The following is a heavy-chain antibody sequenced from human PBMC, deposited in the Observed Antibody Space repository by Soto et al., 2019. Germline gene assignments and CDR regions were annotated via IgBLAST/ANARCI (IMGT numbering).Heavy chain of an antibody. J-gene: IGHJ4*02. V-gene: IGHV1-69*06. CDR1: GGTFNNYG. CDR3: ARVRVIRGTIPSPFGL. CDR2: IIPLYGTV. Sequence: QDHLAQSGAEVRQPGSSVTVSCKASGGTFNNYGISWVRQAPGQGLDWMGVIIPLYGTVTYAQKFQGRASITADKSTSTAYMDLSSLRSDDTAVYYCARVRVIRGTIPSPFGLGGQGTLVTVSS. D-gene: IGHD3-10*01.